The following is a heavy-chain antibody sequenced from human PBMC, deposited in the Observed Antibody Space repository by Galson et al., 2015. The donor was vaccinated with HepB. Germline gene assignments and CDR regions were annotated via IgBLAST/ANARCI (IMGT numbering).Heavy chain of an antibody. CDR2: ISYDGSNK. D-gene: IGHD3-10*01. Sequence: SLRLSCAASGFTFSDYAMHWVRRAPGKGLEWVAVISYDGSNKYYADSGKGRFTISRDNSKNTLYLQMNSLRAEDTAVYYYARGYGSGSMDVWGQGTTVTVSS. CDR1: GFTFSDYA. V-gene: IGHV3-30-3*01. J-gene: IGHJ6*02. CDR3: ARGYGSGSMDV.